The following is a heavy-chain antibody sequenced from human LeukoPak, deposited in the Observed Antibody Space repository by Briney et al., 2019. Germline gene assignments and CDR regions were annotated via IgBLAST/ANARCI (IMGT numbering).Heavy chain of an antibody. CDR1: GASIRSGRFH. Sequence: SETLSLTCNVPGASIRSGRFHWSWIRQPAGKGLQWIGRINLSGNIDYNPSLWGRLTLSLDTSNNQFSLKLTSMTAADTAMYYCARLRLPATLGAFDIWGQGTMVTVSS. J-gene: IGHJ3*02. V-gene: IGHV4-61*02. D-gene: IGHD5-12*01. CDR3: ARLRLPATLGAFDI. CDR2: INLSGNI.